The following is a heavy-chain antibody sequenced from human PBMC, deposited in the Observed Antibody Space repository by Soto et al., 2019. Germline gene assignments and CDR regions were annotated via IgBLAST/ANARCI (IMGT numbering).Heavy chain of an antibody. CDR3: VNPPGMAVDY. CDR2: ISGSGGST. D-gene: IGHD6-19*01. CDR1: GFTFSSYA. J-gene: IGHJ4*02. Sequence: EVQLLESGGGLVQPGGSLRLSCAASGFTFSSYAMSWVRQAPGKGLEWVSAISGSGGSTYYTDSVKGRFTISRDNSKNTLYLQMSSLRAEDTAVYYCVNPPGMAVDYWGQGTLVTVSS. V-gene: IGHV3-23*01.